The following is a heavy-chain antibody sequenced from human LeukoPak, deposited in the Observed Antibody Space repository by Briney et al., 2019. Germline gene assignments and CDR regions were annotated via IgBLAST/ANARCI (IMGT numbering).Heavy chain of an antibody. CDR3: ARLYSSGCFDY. D-gene: IGHD6-19*01. Sequence: SETLSLTCTVSGGSISSYSWSWIRQPPGKGLEWIGYIYYSGSTNYNPSLKSRVTISVDMSKNQFSLKLTSVTAADTAVYYCARLYSSGCFDYWGQGTLVAVSS. V-gene: IGHV4-59*01. CDR2: IYYSGST. J-gene: IGHJ4*02. CDR1: GGSISSYS.